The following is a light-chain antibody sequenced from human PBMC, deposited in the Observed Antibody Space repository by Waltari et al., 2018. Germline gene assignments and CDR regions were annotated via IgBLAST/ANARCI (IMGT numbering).Light chain of an antibody. J-gene: IGKJ1*01. Sequence: EIVLTQSPATLSLSPGERANLSCRASQSVSSYLAWYRQKPGQAPRLLIYDSSNRATGIPARFSGSGSGTDFTLTISSLEPEDFAVYYCQQRSNWPPTFGRGTKVEIK. CDR1: QSVSSY. CDR3: QQRSNWPPT. V-gene: IGKV3-11*01. CDR2: DSS.